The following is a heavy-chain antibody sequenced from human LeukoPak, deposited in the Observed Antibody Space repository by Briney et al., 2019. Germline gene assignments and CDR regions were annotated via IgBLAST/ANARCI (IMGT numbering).Heavy chain of an antibody. J-gene: IGHJ4*02. CDR1: GFTFSSYS. D-gene: IGHD2/OR15-2a*01. CDR2: ISSSSSYI. V-gene: IGHV3-21*01. CDR3: ARGPNSNWSGLDF. Sequence: PGGSLRLSCAASGFTFSSYSMNWVRQAPGKGLEWVSSISSSSSYIYYADSVKGRFTISRDNAKNTLYPQVNNLRAEDTAVYYCARGPNSNWSGLDFWGQGTLLTVSS.